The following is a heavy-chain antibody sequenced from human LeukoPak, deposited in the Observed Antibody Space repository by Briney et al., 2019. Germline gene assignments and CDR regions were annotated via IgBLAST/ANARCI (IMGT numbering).Heavy chain of an antibody. J-gene: IGHJ3*02. D-gene: IGHD6-19*01. CDR1: GFTFSNYS. CDR3: ARDEQWGAFDI. CDR2: ISTTRGYI. Sequence: PGGSLRLSCAASGFTFSNYSINWVRQAPGKGLEWVSSISTTRGYIYYADSVKGRFTISRDNATNSLYLQMNSLRAEDTAVYYCARDEQWGAFDIWGQGTMVTVSS. V-gene: IGHV3-21*01.